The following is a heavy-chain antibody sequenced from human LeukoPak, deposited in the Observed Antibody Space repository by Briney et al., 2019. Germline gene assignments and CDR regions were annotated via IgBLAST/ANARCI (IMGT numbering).Heavy chain of an antibody. D-gene: IGHD4-23*01. V-gene: IGHV3-48*03. CDR1: GSTFSSYE. CDR2: ISSSGSTI. Sequence: GGSLRLSCAASGSTFSSYEMNWVRQAPGKGLEWVSYISSSGSTIYYADSVKGRFTISRDNAKNSLYLQMNSLRAEDTAVYYCARETMVVNDAFDIWGQGTMVTVSS. J-gene: IGHJ3*02. CDR3: ARETMVVNDAFDI.